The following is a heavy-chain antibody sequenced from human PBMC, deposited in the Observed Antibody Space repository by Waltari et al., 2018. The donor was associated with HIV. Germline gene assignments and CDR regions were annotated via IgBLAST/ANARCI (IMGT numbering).Heavy chain of an antibody. D-gene: IGHD3-9*01. Sequence: QVQLQESGPGLVKPSQTLSLTCTVSGGSISSGSYYWSWIRQPAGKGLEWIGRIYTSGRTTYNPSLKSRVTISVDTSKNQFSLKLSSVTAADTAVYYCARAPGYYDILTGYYNPYYFDYWGQGTLVTVSS. V-gene: IGHV4-61*02. CDR1: GGSISSGSYY. CDR3: ARAPGYYDILTGYYNPYYFDY. CDR2: IYTSGRT. J-gene: IGHJ4*02.